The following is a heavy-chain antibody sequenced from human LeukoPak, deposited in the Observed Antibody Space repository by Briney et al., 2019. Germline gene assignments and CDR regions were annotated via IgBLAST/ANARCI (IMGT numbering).Heavy chain of an antibody. Sequence: GASVKVSCKASGYTFTSYDINWVRQATGQGLEWMGWMNPNSGNTGYAQKFQGRVTMTRNTSISTAYMELSRLRSEDTAVYYCARRFSGSGSAITYWGQGALVSVSS. CDR1: GYTFTSYD. J-gene: IGHJ4*02. D-gene: IGHD3-10*01. V-gene: IGHV1-8*01. CDR2: MNPNSGNT. CDR3: ARRFSGSGSAITY.